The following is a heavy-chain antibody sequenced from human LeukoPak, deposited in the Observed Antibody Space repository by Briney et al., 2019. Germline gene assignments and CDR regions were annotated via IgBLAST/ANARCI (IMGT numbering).Heavy chain of an antibody. D-gene: IGHD4-11*01. CDR3: ARGLSSMTTDYYYYYGMDV. CDR1: GGTFISYA. V-gene: IGHV1-69*13. Sequence: GASVKVSYKASGGTFISYAISWVRQAPGQGLEWMGGIIPIFGTANYAQKFQGRVTITADESTSTAYMELSSLRSEDTAVYYCARGLSSMTTDYYYYYGMDVWGQGTTVTVSS. J-gene: IGHJ6*02. CDR2: IIPIFGTA.